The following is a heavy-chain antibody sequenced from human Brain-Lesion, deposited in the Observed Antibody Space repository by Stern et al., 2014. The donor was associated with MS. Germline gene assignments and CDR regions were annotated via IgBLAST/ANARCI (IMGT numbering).Heavy chain of an antibody. J-gene: IGHJ6*02. CDR1: GGSISSGGYY. V-gene: IGHV4-61*02. CDR3: ARGRVVPGFQYYATDV. D-gene: IGHD2-2*01. CDR2: IFNSGST. Sequence: VQLVQSGPGLKPSQTLSLSCTVSGGSISSGGYYWSWIRQPAGKGLEWIGRIFNSGSTSYNPSLKSRVTISIETSKNHFSLRLNSMTAADTAVYYCARGRVVPGFQYYATDVWGQGTTVIVSS.